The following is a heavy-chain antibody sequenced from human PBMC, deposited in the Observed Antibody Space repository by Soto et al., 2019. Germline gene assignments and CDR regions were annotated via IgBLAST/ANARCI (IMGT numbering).Heavy chain of an antibody. CDR1: GGSISSGAYY. CDR2: LYHSGST. Sequence: QGQLQESGPGLVKPSQTLSLTCTVSGGSISSGAYYWSWIRQHPGKGLEWIGYLYHSGSTYYNPSLECRVTIAVDKSKNHFSLKLSSVTAADSAVYHCARLLTPVTTRWVDYWGQGTLVTVSS. CDR3: ARLLTPVTTRWVDY. D-gene: IGHD4-17*01. J-gene: IGHJ4*02. V-gene: IGHV4-31*03.